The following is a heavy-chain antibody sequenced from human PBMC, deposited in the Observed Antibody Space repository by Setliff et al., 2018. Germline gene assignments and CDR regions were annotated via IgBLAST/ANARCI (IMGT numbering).Heavy chain of an antibody. CDR2: IYYSGST. V-gene: IGHV4-30-4*08. Sequence: SSETLSLTCTVSGGSISSGDYYWSWIRQPPGKGLEWIGYIYYSGSTYYNPSLKSRVTISVDTSKNQFSLKLSSVTAADTAVYYCMRQGAQMPSLSHLYGVDVWGQGTTVTVSS. CDR3: MRQGAQMPSLSHLYGVDV. J-gene: IGHJ6*02. D-gene: IGHD2-2*01. CDR1: GGSISSGDYY.